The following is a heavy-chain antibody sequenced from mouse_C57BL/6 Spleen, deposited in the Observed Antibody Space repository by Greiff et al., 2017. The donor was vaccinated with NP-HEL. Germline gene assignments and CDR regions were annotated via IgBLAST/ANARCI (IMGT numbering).Heavy chain of an antibody. CDR1: GFTFSDYY. Sequence: EVQLVESGGGLVQPGGSLKLSCAASGFTFSDYYMYWVRQTPEKRLEWVAYISNGGGSTYYPDNVKGRFTISRDNAKNTLYLQMRRLKSEDTAMYYFARHRVYYGSSSGYFDYWGQGTTLTVSS. J-gene: IGHJ2*01. V-gene: IGHV5-12*01. CDR3: ARHRVYYGSSSGYFDY. CDR2: ISNGGGST. D-gene: IGHD1-1*01.